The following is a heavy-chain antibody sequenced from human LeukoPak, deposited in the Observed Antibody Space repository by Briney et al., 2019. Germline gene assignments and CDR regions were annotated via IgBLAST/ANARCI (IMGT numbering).Heavy chain of an antibody. J-gene: IGHJ4*02. CDR1: GFTFSIYS. Sequence: GGSLRLSCAASGFTFSIYSMNWVRQAPGKGLEWVSSISSSSSYIHYTDSVKGRFTISRDNAKNSLCLQMSSLTAEDTALYYCARDSAELDYWGQGTLVTVSS. CDR2: ISSSSSYI. D-gene: IGHD1-26*01. V-gene: IGHV3-21*01. CDR3: ARDSAELDY.